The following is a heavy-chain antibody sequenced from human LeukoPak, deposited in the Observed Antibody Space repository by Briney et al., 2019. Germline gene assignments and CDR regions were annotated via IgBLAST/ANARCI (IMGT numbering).Heavy chain of an antibody. CDR1: GFTFSSYV. CDR3: AKIGLELKTRLFDY. J-gene: IGHJ4*02. D-gene: IGHD1-7*01. CDR2: ISGSGGST. Sequence: GGSLRLSCAASGFTFSSYVMSWVRQAPGKGLEWVSAISGSGGSTYYADSVKGRFTISRDNSKNTLYLQMNSLRAEDTAVYYCAKIGLELKTRLFDYWGQGTLVTVSS. V-gene: IGHV3-23*01.